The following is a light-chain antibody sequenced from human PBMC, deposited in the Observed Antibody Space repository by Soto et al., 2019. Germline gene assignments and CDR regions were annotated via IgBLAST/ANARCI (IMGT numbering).Light chain of an antibody. V-gene: IGKV3-20*01. CDR3: QQDDTSWT. J-gene: IGKJ1*01. CDR2: GES. Sequence: EIVLTQSPGTLSLSPGDRATLSCRASQSVRRSQWAWYQQKPGQPPRLLIYGESGRAAGIPDRFSGSGSETDFTLTISRLEPEDFAVYYCQQDDTSWTFGQGTKVEIK. CDR1: QSVRRSQ.